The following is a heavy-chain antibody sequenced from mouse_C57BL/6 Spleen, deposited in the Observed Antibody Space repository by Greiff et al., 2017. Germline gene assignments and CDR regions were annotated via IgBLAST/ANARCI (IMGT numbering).Heavy chain of an antibody. J-gene: IGHJ3*01. V-gene: IGHV14-4*01. D-gene: IGHD1-1*01. CDR1: GFNIKDDY. CDR2: IDPENGDT. CDR3: ARFGNYYGSNYDWFAY. Sequence: EVQLQQSGAELVRPGASVKLSCTASGFNIKDDYMHWVKQRPEQGLEWIGWIDPENGDTEYASKFQGKATITADTSSNTAYLQLSSLTSEDTAVYYCARFGNYYGSNYDWFAYWGQGTLVTVSA.